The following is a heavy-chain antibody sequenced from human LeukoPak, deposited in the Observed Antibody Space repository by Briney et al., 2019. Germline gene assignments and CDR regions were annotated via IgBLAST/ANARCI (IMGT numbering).Heavy chain of an antibody. Sequence: ASVKVSCKASGYTFTSYGISWVRQAPGQGLEWMGGIIPIFGTANYAQKFQGRVTITTDESTSTAYMELSSLRSEDTAVYYCASLTACSGGSCYPYYYYMDVWGKGTTVTVSS. D-gene: IGHD2-15*01. CDR1: GYTFTSYG. V-gene: IGHV1-69*05. CDR2: IIPIFGTA. CDR3: ASLTACSGGSCYPYYYYMDV. J-gene: IGHJ6*03.